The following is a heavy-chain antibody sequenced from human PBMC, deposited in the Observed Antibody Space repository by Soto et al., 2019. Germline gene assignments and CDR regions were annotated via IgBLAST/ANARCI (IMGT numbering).Heavy chain of an antibody. D-gene: IGHD3-10*01. CDR2: VNSDGDTT. J-gene: IGHJ3*02. V-gene: IGHV3-74*01. Sequence: HPWGSLRLSCAACGFTFWNSWMDWFRQAPGRGVVWVSRVNSDGDTTYYADSVKGRFTISRDNAKNTLHLQMNSLGAEDRAVYYSARDKQSSWLVRGAYVAFDIWGQGTMVTVSS. CDR3: ARDKQSSWLVRGAYVAFDI. CDR1: GFTFWNSW.